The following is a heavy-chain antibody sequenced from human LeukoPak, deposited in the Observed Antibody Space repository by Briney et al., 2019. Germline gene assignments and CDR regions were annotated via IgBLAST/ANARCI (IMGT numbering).Heavy chain of an antibody. V-gene: IGHV3-23*01. Sequence: GESLRLSCAASGFTFTTYWMSWVRQAPGKGLEWVSVISGSGGSTSYADSVKGRFTISRDNSMNTLYLQMNSLRAEDTAVYYCAKDDRIQTRRYSYNYWGQGTLVTVSS. CDR1: GFTFTTYW. CDR3: AKDDRIQTRRYSYNY. D-gene: IGHD5-18*01. J-gene: IGHJ4*02. CDR2: ISGSGGST.